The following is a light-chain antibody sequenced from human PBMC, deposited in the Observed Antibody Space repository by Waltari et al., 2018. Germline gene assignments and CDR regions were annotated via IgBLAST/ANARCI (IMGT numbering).Light chain of an antibody. CDR1: QSIITY. CDR2: GAS. CDR3: QQSYSSPYT. Sequence: DIQMTQSPSSLSASVGDRGTLTCRASQSIITYLNWYQQKPGKAPNLLISGASSLHTGVPSRFSGSGSGTDFTLTISSLQPEDFAIYYCQQSYSSPYTFGQGTKVE. J-gene: IGKJ2*01. V-gene: IGKV1-39*01.